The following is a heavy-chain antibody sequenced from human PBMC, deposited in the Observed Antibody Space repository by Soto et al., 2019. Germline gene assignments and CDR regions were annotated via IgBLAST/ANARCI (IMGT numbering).Heavy chain of an antibody. J-gene: IGHJ4*02. D-gene: IGHD2-8*01. CDR3: VPFCPDGVCYSDFDY. CDR1: GFTFSGSH. V-gene: IGHV3-73*02. Sequence: EVQLVESGGGLVQPGGSLKLSCAASGFTFSGSHMHWVRQASGKGLEWVGRIGSKVDNYGTLYAASVTGRFTISRDDSKNTAFLQMNSLKTEETAVYYCVPFCPDGVCYSDFDYWGQGILVAVSS. CDR2: IGSKVDNYGT.